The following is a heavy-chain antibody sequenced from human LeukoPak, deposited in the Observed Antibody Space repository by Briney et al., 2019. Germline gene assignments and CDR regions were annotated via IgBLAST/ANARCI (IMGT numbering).Heavy chain of an antibody. J-gene: IGHJ5*02. D-gene: IGHD3-10*01. CDR3: ARPNYRGGSGSYGGTNWFDP. V-gene: IGHV1-18*01. Sequence: ASVKVSCKASGYTFTSYGTSWVRQAPGQGLEWMGWISGYNGNTNYAQKVQGRVTMTTDTSTSTAYMELRSLSSDDTAVYYCARPNYRGGSGSYGGTNWFDPWGQGTLVTVSS. CDR2: ISGYNGNT. CDR1: GYTFTSYG.